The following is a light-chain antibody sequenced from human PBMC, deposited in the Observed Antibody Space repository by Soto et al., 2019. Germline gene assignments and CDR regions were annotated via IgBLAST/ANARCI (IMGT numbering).Light chain of an antibody. CDR3: QQSYSTHRT. V-gene: IGKV1-5*01. CDR2: DAS. J-gene: IGKJ1*01. CDR1: QSISSW. Sequence: DIQMTQSPSTLSASVGDRVTITCRASQSISSWLAWYQQKPGKAPKLLIYDASSLESGVPSRFSGSGSGIDFTLTISSLQPEDFATYYCQQSYSTHRTFGQGTKVDIK.